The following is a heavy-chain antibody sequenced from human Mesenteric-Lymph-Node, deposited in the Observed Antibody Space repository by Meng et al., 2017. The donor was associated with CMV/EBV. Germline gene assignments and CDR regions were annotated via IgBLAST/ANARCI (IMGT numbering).Heavy chain of an antibody. Sequence: GGSLRLSCAASGFTFSDYYMSWIRQAPGKGLEWVSYISSSGSTIYYADSVKGRFTISRDNAKNSLYLQMNSLRAEDTAVYYCARDRPYSSSSRAPYYFDYWGQGTLVTVSS. CDR3: ARDRPYSSSSRAPYYFDY. D-gene: IGHD6-6*01. J-gene: IGHJ4*02. V-gene: IGHV3-11*04. CDR1: GFTFSDYY. CDR2: ISSSGSTI.